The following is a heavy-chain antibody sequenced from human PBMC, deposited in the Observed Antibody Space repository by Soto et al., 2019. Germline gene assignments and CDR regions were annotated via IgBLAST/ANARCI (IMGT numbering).Heavy chain of an antibody. CDR2: ISGSGGDT. J-gene: IGHJ4*02. CDR3: AKDQASGQGSFDS. Sequence: GGSLRLSCAASGFTFNNYAMSWVRQAPGKGLEWLSAISGSGGDTYYADSVKGRFTISRDNSKNTLFLQMNSLRADDTAVYYCAKDQASGQGSFDSWGQGTLVTVS. V-gene: IGHV3-23*01. CDR1: GFTFNNYA.